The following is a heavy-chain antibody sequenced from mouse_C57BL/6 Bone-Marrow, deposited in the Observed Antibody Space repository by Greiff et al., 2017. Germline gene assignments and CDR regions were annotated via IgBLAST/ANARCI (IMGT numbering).Heavy chain of an antibody. CDR2: IYPGSGST. J-gene: IGHJ1*03. V-gene: IGHV1-55*01. CDR1: GYTFTSYW. D-gene: IGHD1-1*01. Sequence: QVQLQQPGAELVKPGASVKMSCKASGYTFTSYWITWVKQRPGQGLEWIGDIYPGSGSTNYNEKFKSKATLTVDTSSSTAYMQLSSLTSEDSAVYYCASYYYGSSYHGYFDVWGTGTTVTVSS. CDR3: ASYYYGSSYHGYFDV.